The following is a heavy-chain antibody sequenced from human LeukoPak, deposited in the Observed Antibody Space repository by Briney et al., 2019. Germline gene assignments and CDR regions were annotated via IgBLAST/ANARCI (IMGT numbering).Heavy chain of an antibody. V-gene: IGHV1-8*01. J-gene: IGHJ6*02. D-gene: IGHD2-2*02. CDR3: ARVLYQLLYYYGMDV. Sequence: GASVKVSCKASGYTFTSYDFNLVRLATGQGLGLMGWRNPNSGNTGYAQNFQGRVTMPRNTSISTAYMELSSLRSEDTAVYYCARVLYQLLYYYGMDVWGQGTTVTVSS. CDR1: GYTFTSYD. CDR2: RNPNSGNT.